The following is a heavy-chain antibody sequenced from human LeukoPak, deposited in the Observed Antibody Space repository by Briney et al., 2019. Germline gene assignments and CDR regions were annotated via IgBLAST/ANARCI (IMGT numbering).Heavy chain of an antibody. CDR1: GYTFTSYD. CDR3: AREVLVIPAAMENWIDP. J-gene: IGHJ5*02. Sequence: ASVKVSCKASGYTFTSYDINWVRQATVQGLEWMGWMNPNSGNTGYAQKFQDRVTMTRNTSISTAYMELSSLRSEDTAVYYCAREVLVIPAAMENWIDPWGQGTLVTVSS. CDR2: MNPNSGNT. D-gene: IGHD2-2*01. V-gene: IGHV1-8*01.